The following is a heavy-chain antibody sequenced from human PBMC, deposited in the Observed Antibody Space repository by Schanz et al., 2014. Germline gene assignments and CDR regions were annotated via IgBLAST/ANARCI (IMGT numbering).Heavy chain of an antibody. V-gene: IGHV1-18*01. J-gene: IGHJ6*02. CDR1: GYSFTDYA. Sequence: QVQLVQSGAEVKKPGASVKVSCKASGYSFTDYAIHWVRQAPGQGLEWMGWISGYNGHTNYAEKVHGRVTMTTDTSTSTAYMELRSLISDDTAVYYCVRDAGWAFGDYHGMDVWGQGTSVTVSS. D-gene: IGHD3-10*01. CDR3: VRDAGWAFGDYHGMDV. CDR2: ISGYNGHT.